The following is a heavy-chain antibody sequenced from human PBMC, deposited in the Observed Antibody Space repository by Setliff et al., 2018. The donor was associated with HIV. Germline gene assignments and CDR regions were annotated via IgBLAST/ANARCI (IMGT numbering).Heavy chain of an antibody. D-gene: IGHD3-10*02. CDR3: ARPRMFDSFDI. Sequence: ASVKVSCKVSGYSLTDLSIHWVRQAPGQGLEWIGRISPQNGVAEYAPKFLGRVTMTLDTSISTAFLEIPRVTSDDAAVYYCARPRMFDSFDIWGQGTMVTVSS. CDR1: GYSLTDLS. CDR2: ISPQNGVA. V-gene: IGHV1-2*06. J-gene: IGHJ3*02.